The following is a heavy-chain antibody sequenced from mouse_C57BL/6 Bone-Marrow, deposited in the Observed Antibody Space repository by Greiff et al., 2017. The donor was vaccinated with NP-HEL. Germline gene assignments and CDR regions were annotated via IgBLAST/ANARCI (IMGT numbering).Heavy chain of an antibody. CDR2: IDPSDSYT. D-gene: IGHD1-1*01. CDR1: GYTFTSYW. CDR3: ARSATTVPDY. V-gene: IGHV1-69*01. J-gene: IGHJ2*01. Sequence: QVQLQQSGAELVMPGASVKLSCKASGYTFTSYWMHWVKQRPGQGLEWIGEIDPSDSYTNYNQKFKGKSTLTVDKSSSTAYMQLSSLTSEDSAVYYCARSATTVPDYWGQGTTLTVSS.